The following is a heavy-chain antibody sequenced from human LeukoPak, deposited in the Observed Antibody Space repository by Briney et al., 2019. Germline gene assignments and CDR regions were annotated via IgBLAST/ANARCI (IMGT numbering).Heavy chain of an antibody. CDR3: AKDIQLST. Sequence: GGSLRLSCAVSGFTVRGAAMTWVRQAPRKGLEWVSLISSSDNNAYYADAVKGRLTISRDNSKNTLSLQRNSLRVEDTAIYYCAKDIQLSTWGLGTRVTVSS. V-gene: IGHV3-23*01. CDR2: ISSSDNNA. D-gene: IGHD5-24*01. J-gene: IGHJ3*01. CDR1: GFTVRGAA.